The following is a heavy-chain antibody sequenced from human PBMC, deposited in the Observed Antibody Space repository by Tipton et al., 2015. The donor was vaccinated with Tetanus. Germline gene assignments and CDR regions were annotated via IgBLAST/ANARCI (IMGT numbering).Heavy chain of an antibody. Sequence: VQLVQSGPEVKKPGESLRISCQASGSTFTSYWIAWVRQVPGKGLEWMGNIFPGDSDTKYSPSFRGQVTFSVDKSISTAYLQWSSLQASDTAVYYCARRQRSGDYYYYMSIWGKGTTVTVSS. CDR2: IFPGDSDT. V-gene: IGHV5-51*01. J-gene: IGHJ6*03. CDR3: ARRQRSGDYYYYMSI. D-gene: IGHD1-14*01. CDR1: GSTFTSYW.